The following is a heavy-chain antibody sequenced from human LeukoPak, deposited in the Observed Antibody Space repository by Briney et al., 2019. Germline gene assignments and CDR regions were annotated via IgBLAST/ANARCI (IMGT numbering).Heavy chain of an antibody. Sequence: SETLSLTCTVSGGSISCYYWSWIRQPARKGLEWIGRIYTSGSTNYNPSLKSRVTMSVDTSKNQFSLKLSSVTAADTAVYYCASDSGSYSNYFDYWGQGTLVTVSS. D-gene: IGHD1-26*01. CDR1: GGSISCYY. V-gene: IGHV4-4*07. J-gene: IGHJ4*02. CDR2: IYTSGST. CDR3: ASDSGSYSNYFDY.